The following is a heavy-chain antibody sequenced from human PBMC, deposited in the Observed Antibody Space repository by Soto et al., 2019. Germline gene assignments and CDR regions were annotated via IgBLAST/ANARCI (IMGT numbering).Heavy chain of an antibody. CDR3: ATDSSGYPAPVYYYGMDV. CDR2: IYPGDSDT. D-gene: IGHD3-22*01. CDR1: GYSFTSYW. Sequence: GESLKISCKGSGYSFTSYWIGWVRQMPGKGLEWMGIIYPGDSDTRYSPSFQGQVTISADKSISTAYLQWSSLKASDTAMYYCATDSSGYPAPVYYYGMDVWGQGTTVTVSS. V-gene: IGHV5-51*01. J-gene: IGHJ6*02.